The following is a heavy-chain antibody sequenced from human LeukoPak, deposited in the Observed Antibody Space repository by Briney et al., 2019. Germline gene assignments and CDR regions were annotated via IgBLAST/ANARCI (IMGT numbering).Heavy chain of an antibody. J-gene: IGHJ4*02. CDR3: AKWRVVRGVRADY. CDR2: IRYDGSNK. V-gene: IGHV3-30*02. D-gene: IGHD3-10*01. CDR1: GFTFSSYG. Sequence: GGSLRLSCAASGFTFSSYGMHWVRQAPGKGLEWVAFIRYDGSNKYYADSVKGRFTISRDNSKNTLYLQMNSLRAEDTAVYYCAKWRVVRGVRADYWGQGTLVTVSS.